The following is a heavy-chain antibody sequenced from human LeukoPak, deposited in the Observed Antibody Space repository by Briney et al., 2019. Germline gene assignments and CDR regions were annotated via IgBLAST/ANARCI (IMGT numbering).Heavy chain of an antibody. J-gene: IGHJ3*02. CDR3: ASMMARTAFDI. CDR2: INHSGST. D-gene: IGHD5-24*01. V-gene: IGHV4-34*01. CDR1: GGSFSGYY. Sequence: PSETLSLTCAVYGGSFSGYYWSWIRQPPGKGLEWIGEINHSGSTNYNPSLKSGVTILVHTSTPQFSLKLNSVTAAATAVYYCASMMARTAFDIWGQGTMVTVSS.